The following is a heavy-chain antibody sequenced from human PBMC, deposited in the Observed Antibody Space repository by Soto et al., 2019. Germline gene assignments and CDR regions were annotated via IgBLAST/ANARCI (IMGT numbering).Heavy chain of an antibody. Sequence: QVQLVQSGTEVKKPGSSVKVSCTPSGGTLSNNAISWVRQAPGQGLEWMGGIIPLSATTNYAQKFPARVTTTADRSTSTADTELTSLTSEDTAVYYWARGVDDRGIVVVPAANHWYYGMDVWGQGTTVTVSS. V-gene: IGHV1-69*06. J-gene: IGHJ6*02. CDR3: ARGVDDRGIVVVPAANHWYYGMDV. CDR1: GGTLSNNA. CDR2: IIPLSATT. D-gene: IGHD2-2*01.